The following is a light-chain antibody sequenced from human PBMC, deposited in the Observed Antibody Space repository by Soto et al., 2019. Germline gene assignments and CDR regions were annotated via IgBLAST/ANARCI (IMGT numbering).Light chain of an antibody. J-gene: IGLJ2*01. Sequence: QSALTQPASVSGSPGQSITISCTGTSSDVGGYNYVSWYQQHPGKAPKLMIYEVSNRPSGVSNRFSGSKSGNTASLTISGLQAEDEADYYCSSYTSSSTVFGGGTKLPVL. CDR1: SSDVGGYNY. V-gene: IGLV2-14*01. CDR2: EVS. CDR3: SSYTSSSTV.